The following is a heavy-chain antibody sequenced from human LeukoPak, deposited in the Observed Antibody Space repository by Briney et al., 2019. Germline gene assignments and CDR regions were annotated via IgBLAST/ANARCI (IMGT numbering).Heavy chain of an antibody. V-gene: IGHV3-30*04. Sequence: PGRSLRLSCVGSGFTFSTYGMHWVRQAPGKGLEWVALISYDGRKTYYADSVKGRFTISRDISKNTLYLQINSLRTEDTAVYHCARDGVGVRYCFDYWGQGTLVTVSS. CDR3: ARDGVGVRYCFDY. CDR2: ISYDGRKT. D-gene: IGHD1-26*01. CDR1: GFTFSTYG. J-gene: IGHJ4*02.